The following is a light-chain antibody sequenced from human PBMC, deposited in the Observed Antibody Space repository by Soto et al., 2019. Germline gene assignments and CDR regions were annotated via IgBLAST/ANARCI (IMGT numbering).Light chain of an antibody. CDR1: QSISSG. Sequence: IPVALSPSALSACVRDRVTITCRASQSISSGLAWYQQKPGKAPKLLIYDASSLESGVPSRFSGSGSGTEFTLTISSLQADDFATYYVQPHNISNFAQGTLLEIK. J-gene: IGKJ5*01. CDR3: QPHNISN. V-gene: IGKV1-5*01. CDR2: DAS.